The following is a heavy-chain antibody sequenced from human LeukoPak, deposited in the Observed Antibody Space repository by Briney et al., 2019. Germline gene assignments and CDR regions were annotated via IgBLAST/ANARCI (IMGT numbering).Heavy chain of an antibody. V-gene: IGHV1-69*13. CDR3: ARGRRGGGRLRLGELPYPTPLDY. J-gene: IGHJ4*02. D-gene: IGHD3-16*01. CDR2: IIPIFGTA. Sequence: SVKVSCKASGGTFSSYAISWVRQAPGQGLEWMGGIIPIFGTANYARKFQGRVTITADESTSTAYMELSSLRSEDTAVYYCARGRRGGGRLRLGELPYPTPLDYWGQGTLVTVSS. CDR1: GGTFSSYA.